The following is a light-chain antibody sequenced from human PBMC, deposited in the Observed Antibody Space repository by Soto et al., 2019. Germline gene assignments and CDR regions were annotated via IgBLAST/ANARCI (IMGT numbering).Light chain of an antibody. CDR1: STDVGGYNY. CDR2: EVN. V-gene: IGLV2-14*01. Sequence: QSALTQPASVSGSPGQSLTISCTGSSTDVGGYNYVSWYQQHPGKAPKLMISEVNKRPSGVSDRFSGSKSGNTASLTISGLQAEDEADYYCSSHTSSRTFFFGTGTKVTVL. CDR3: SSHTSSRTFF. J-gene: IGLJ1*01.